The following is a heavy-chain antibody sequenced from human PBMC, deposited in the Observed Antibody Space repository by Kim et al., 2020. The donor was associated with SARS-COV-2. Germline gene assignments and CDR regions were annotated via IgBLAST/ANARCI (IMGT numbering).Heavy chain of an antibody. CDR2: IHYDGSS. Sequence: SETLSLTCTVSDGSISSHYWSWIRQPPEKGLEWIGYIHYDGSSNYNPSLKSRVTMSVDTSKNQFSLRLSSVTAADTAVYYCFLESTGAFGPWGQGILVTVSS. CDR1: DGSISSHY. CDR3: FLESTGAFGP. V-gene: IGHV4-59*11. J-gene: IGHJ5*02.